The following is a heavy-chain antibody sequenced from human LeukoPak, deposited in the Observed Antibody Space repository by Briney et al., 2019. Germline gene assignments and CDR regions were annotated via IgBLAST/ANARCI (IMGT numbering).Heavy chain of an antibody. J-gene: IGHJ4*02. Sequence: KPGGSLRLSCAASGFTFSSYSMNWIRQAPGKGLEWVSSISSSSSYIYYADSVKGRFTISRDNAKNSLYLQMNSLRAEDTAVYYCARDRLSYDILTGYYPLYYFDYWGQGTLVTVSS. CDR1: GFTFSSYS. CDR2: ISSSSSYI. V-gene: IGHV3-21*01. CDR3: ARDRLSYDILTGYYPLYYFDY. D-gene: IGHD3-9*01.